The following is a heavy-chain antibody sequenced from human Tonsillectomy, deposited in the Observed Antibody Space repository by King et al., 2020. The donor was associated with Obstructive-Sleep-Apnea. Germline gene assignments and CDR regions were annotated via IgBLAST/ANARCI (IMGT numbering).Heavy chain of an antibody. CDR2: INTKSGGT. D-gene: IGHD5-18*01. CDR3: ASRPDTSMLYFFDF. V-gene: IGHV1-2*02. CDR1: GYTFTGYY. J-gene: IGHJ4*02. Sequence: QLVQSVAEVKKPGASVKVSCRASGYTFTGYYMHWVRQAPGQGLEWMGWINTKSGGTNFAQKFQGRVTMTRDTSISTTYMELSRLRFDDAAIYYCASRPDTSMLYFFDFWGQGTLVTVSS.